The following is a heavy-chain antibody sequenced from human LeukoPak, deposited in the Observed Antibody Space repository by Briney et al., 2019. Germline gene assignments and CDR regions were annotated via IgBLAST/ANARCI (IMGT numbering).Heavy chain of an antibody. CDR1: GFTFSSYN. Sequence: GGSLRLSCAASGFTFSSYNMNWVRQAPGKGLEWVSSISRSSTYIYYADSLKGRFTISRDNAKNSLYLQMNSLRAEDTAIYYCARHVVAVGFDYWGQGTLVTVSS. J-gene: IGHJ4*02. D-gene: IGHD3-22*01. CDR3: ARHVVAVGFDY. V-gene: IGHV3-21*01. CDR2: ISRSSTYI.